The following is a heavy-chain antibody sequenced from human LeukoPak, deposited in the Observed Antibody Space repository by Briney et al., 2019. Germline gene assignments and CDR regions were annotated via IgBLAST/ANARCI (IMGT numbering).Heavy chain of an antibody. V-gene: IGHV4-59*01. J-gene: IGHJ4*02. Sequence: WETLSLTCTVSGGSISSYYWSWIRQPPGKGLEWIGYIYYSGSTNYNPSLKSRVTISVDTSKNQFSLKLSSVTAADTAVYYCARVRRGGFFDYWGQGTLVTVSS. CDR1: GGSISSYY. CDR3: ARVRRGGFFDY. CDR2: IYYSGST. D-gene: IGHD3-10*01.